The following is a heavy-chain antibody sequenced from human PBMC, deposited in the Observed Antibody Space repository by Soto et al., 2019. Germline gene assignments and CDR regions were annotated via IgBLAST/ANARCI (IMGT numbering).Heavy chain of an antibody. D-gene: IGHD3-3*01. Sequence: QVQLVQSGAEVKKPGASVKVSCKASGYTFTSYYMHWVRQAPGQGLEWMGGIIPIFGTANYAQKFQGRVTITADESTSTAYMELSSLRSEDTAVYYCARREWSLPVDWFDPWGQGTLVTVSS. CDR2: IIPIFGTA. J-gene: IGHJ5*02. CDR1: GYTFTSYY. CDR3: ARREWSLPVDWFDP. V-gene: IGHV1-69*01.